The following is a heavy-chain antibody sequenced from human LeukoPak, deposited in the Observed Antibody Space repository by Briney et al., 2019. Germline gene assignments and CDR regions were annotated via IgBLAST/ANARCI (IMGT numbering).Heavy chain of an antibody. Sequence: PGGSLRLSCAASGFTFSSYSMHWVRQAPGKGLEWVSYISSSSSTIYYADSVKGRFTISRDNAKNSLYLQMNSLRAEDTAVYYCAREPYSSSVTHFDYWGQGTLVTVSS. V-gene: IGHV3-48*04. CDR1: GFTFSSYS. CDR2: ISSSSSTI. J-gene: IGHJ4*02. CDR3: AREPYSSSVTHFDY. D-gene: IGHD6-6*01.